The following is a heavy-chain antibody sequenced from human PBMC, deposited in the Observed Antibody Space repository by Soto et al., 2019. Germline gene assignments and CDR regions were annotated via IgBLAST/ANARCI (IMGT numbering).Heavy chain of an antibody. CDR2: INSDGNST. D-gene: IGHD2-15*01. J-gene: IGHJ4*02. V-gene: IGHV3-74*01. Sequence: EVQLVESGGGLVQPGGSLRLSCAASGFTFSPFWMHWVRQVPGKGPVWVSRINSDGNSTSYADSVKGRFTISRDNAKNTRYLQMNRLRAEDTAVYYCARGCSHFDYGGQGTLFTVSS. CDR1: GFTFSPFW. CDR3: ARGCSHFDY.